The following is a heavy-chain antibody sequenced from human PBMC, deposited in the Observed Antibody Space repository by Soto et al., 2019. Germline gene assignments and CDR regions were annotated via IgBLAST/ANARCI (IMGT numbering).Heavy chain of an antibody. CDR2: IVVGSGNT. J-gene: IGHJ3*02. CDR1: GFTFTSSA. CDR3: AAARYGDDAPDAFDI. V-gene: IGHV1-58*02. D-gene: IGHD4-17*01. Sequence: QMQLVQSRPEVKKPGTSVEVSCKASGFTFTSSAMQWVRQAPGQRLEWIGWIVVGSGNTNYGQKFQERVTITRDMSTSTAYMELSSLRSEDTAVYYCAAARYGDDAPDAFDIWGQGTMVTVSS.